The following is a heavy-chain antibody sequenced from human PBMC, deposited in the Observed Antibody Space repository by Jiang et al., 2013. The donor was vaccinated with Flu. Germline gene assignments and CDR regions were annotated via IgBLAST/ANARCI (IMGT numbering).Heavy chain of an antibody. V-gene: IGHV7-4-1*02. CDR3: ARTYYDFWSGYYETPPWYFDY. Sequence: KASGYTFTSYAMNWVRQAPGQGLEWMGWINTNTGNPTYAQDFTGRFVFSLDTSVSTAYLQISSLKAEDTAVYYCARTYYDFWSGYYETPPWYFDYWGQGTLVTVSS. CDR1: GYTFTSYA. CDR2: INTNTGNP. D-gene: IGHD3-3*01. J-gene: IGHJ4*02.